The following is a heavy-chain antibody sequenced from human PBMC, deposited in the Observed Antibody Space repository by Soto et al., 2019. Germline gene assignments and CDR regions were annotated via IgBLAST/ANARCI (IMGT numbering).Heavy chain of an antibody. CDR3: ARDNGIAGSFDP. V-gene: IGHV3-48*02. J-gene: IGHJ5*02. Sequence: GGSLRLPCAATGFTFSSYSMNWGRQAPGRALEWVSYISIRSTTIYYADSVKGRFTISRDDAKNSLYLQMNSLRDEDTAVYYCARDNGIAGSFDPWGQGTLVTVSS. D-gene: IGHD2-15*01. CDR2: ISIRSTTI. CDR1: GFTFSSYS.